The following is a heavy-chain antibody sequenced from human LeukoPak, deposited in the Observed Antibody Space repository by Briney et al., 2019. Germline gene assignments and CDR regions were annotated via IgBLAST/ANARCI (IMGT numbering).Heavy chain of an antibody. D-gene: IGHD6-19*01. CDR3: ARAEYRSGWYFAFDI. CDR2: INPKSGGT. J-gene: IGHJ3*02. Sequence: ASVKVSYKTSGYTFTDYYMHLVRQAPGQGLEWMGWINPKSGGTNFAQKFQGRVTMTRDTSISTAYMELSSLRSDDTAVYYCARAEYRSGWYFAFDIWGQGTMVTVSS. V-gene: IGHV1-2*02. CDR1: GYTFTDYY.